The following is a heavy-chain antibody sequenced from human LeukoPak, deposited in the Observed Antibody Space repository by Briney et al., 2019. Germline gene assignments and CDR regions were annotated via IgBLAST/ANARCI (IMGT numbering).Heavy chain of an antibody. D-gene: IGHD2-2*01. CDR1: GGSISSYY. Sequence: PSETLSLTCTVSGGSISSYYWSWIRQPPGKGLEWIGYIYYSGSTNYNPSLKSRVTISLDTSKNQFSLKLSSVTAADTAVYYCARDRGRRVVPAAMSWFDPWGQGTLVTVSS. J-gene: IGHJ5*02. V-gene: IGHV4-59*01. CDR3: ARDRGRRVVPAAMSWFDP. CDR2: IYYSGST.